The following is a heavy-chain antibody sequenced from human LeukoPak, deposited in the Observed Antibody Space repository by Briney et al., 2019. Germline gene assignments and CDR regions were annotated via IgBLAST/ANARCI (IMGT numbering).Heavy chain of an antibody. D-gene: IGHD3-3*01. V-gene: IGHV3-23*01. CDR1: GFTFSSYA. J-gene: IGHJ4*02. Sequence: GGSLRLSCAASGFTFSSYAMSWVRQAPGKGLEWVSAISGSGGSTYYADSVKGRFTISRDNSKNTLYLQMNSLRAEDTAVYYCAKDAPFSITIFGVVINRFDYWGQGTLVTVSS. CDR3: AKDAPFSITIFGVVINRFDY. CDR2: ISGSGGST.